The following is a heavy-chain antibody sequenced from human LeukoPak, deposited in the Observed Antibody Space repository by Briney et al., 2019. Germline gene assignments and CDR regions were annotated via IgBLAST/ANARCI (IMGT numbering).Heavy chain of an antibody. CDR2: INPSGGST. CDR1: GYTFTSYY. D-gene: IGHD6-13*01. V-gene: IGHV1-46*01. J-gene: IGHJ4*02. Sequence: ASVKVSCKASGYTFTSYYMPWVRQAPGQGLEWMAIINPSGGSTTYAQKFQGRVTMTRDTSTSTVYMELSSLRSEDTAVYYCARATAAGRRVDYWGQGTLVTVSS. CDR3: ARATAAGRRVDY.